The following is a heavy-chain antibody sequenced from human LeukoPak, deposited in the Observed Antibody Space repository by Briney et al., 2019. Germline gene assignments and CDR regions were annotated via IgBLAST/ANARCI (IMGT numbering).Heavy chain of an antibody. CDR2: INPSGGST. J-gene: IGHJ4*02. Sequence: VASVKVSCKASGYTFTSYYMHWVRQAPGQGLEWMGIINPSGGSTSYAQKFQGRVAMTRDTSTSTVYMELSSLRSEDTAMYYCARVGVDKFRAFDHWGQGTLVTVSS. CDR3: ARVGVDKFRAFDH. D-gene: IGHD3-3*01. CDR1: GYTFTSYY. V-gene: IGHV1-46*03.